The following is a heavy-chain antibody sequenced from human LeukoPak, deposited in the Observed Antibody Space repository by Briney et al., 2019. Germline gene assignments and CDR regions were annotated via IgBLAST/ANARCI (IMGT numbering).Heavy chain of an antibody. J-gene: IGHJ4*02. V-gene: IGHV4-59*08. CDR2: IYYSGST. CDR1: GGSISSYY. CDR3: ARLLNDYYDSSGRDY. Sequence: SETLSLTCTVSGGSISSYYWSWIRQPPGKGLEWIGYIYYSGSTNYNPSLKSRVTISVDTSKNQFSLKLISVTAADTAVYYCARLLNDYYDSSGRDYWGQGTLVTVSS. D-gene: IGHD3-22*01.